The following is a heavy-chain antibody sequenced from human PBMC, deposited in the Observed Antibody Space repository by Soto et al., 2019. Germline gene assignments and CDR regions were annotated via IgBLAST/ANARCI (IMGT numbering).Heavy chain of an antibody. D-gene: IGHD5-18*01. CDR2: ISPYNGNT. V-gene: IGHV1-18*01. CDR3: PTQIDTVMVFRH. Sequence: QVQLVQSGAEVKKPGASVKVSCKASDKTFLSYGISWVRQGPGQGLEWMGWISPYNGNTNYAQKLQGRVTMTTDTPRSKAYMELRSLSSDDTAGYYCPTQIDTVMVFRHGGKGTLVTVSS. J-gene: IGHJ4*02. CDR1: DKTFLSYG.